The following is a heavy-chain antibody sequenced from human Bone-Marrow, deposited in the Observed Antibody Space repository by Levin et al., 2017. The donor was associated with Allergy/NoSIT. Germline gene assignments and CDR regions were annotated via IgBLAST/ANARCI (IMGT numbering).Heavy chain of an antibody. V-gene: IGHV3-7*01. CDR2: IKQDGSEK. J-gene: IGHJ3*02. CDR1: GFTFSSYW. Sequence: GGSLRLSCAASGFTFSSYWMSWVRQAPGKGLEWLANIKQDGSEKYYVDSVKGRFTISRDNAKNSLYLQMNSLRAEDTAVYYCARASCSGGSCYSGGYAFDIWGQGTMVTVSS. D-gene: IGHD2-15*01. CDR3: ARASCSGGSCYSGGYAFDI.